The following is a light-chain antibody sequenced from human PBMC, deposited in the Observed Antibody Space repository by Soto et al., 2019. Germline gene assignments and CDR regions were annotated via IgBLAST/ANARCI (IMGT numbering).Light chain of an antibody. CDR1: QSVSSTY. CDR3: QQCGYSFRA. CDR2: GAS. J-gene: IGKJ1*01. V-gene: IGKV3-20*01. Sequence: EILLTQSPGTLSLSPGERATLSCRASQSVSSTYLSWYQLKPGQAPRLLIYGASSRATGIPDRFSGSGSGTDFTLTISRLEPEDFAVYYSQQCGYSFRAFGQGTKVEL.